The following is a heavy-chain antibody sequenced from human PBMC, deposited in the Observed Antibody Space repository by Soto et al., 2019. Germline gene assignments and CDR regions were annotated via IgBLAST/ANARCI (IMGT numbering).Heavy chain of an antibody. J-gene: IGHJ5*02. Sequence: SGPTLVIPTQTLTLTCTFSGFSLSTSGLGVGWIRHSPGKDLEWLALIFWDDDKRHSPSLKSMVTITKDTSRNQGALTMANINPVDTATYYCVHSRRLGHQNGGNYYFLDLWGQGTLVTVSS. D-gene: IGHD1-26*01. CDR1: GFSLSTSGLG. V-gene: IGHV2-5*02. CDR3: VHSRRLGHQNGGNYYFLDL. CDR2: IFWDDDK.